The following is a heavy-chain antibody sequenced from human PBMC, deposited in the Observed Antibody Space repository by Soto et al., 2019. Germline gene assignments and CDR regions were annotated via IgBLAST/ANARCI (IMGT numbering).Heavy chain of an antibody. CDR1: GYSFTDYY. Sequence: AAVKVSCKASGYSFTDYYIHWVRRAPGQGLEWMGWINPKSGGTNYAQKFQDGITLTRDRSISTAYMELTRLRSDDTAVYFCARDCDATSCYGMDAWGQGTTVTVSS. CDR3: ARDCDATSCYGMDA. D-gene: IGHD2-15*01. J-gene: IGHJ6*02. V-gene: IGHV1-2*02. CDR2: INPKSGGT.